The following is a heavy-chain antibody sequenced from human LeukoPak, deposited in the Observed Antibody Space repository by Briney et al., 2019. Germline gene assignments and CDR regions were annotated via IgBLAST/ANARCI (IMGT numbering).Heavy chain of an antibody. CDR1: GGSISSYY. V-gene: IGHV4-59*08. CDR3: ARRDRLEPLDV. CDR2: IYYSGST. D-gene: IGHD1-1*01. J-gene: IGHJ6*02. Sequence: SSETLSLTCTVSGGSISSYYWSWIRQPPGKGLGWIGYIYYSGSTNYNPSLKSRVTISVDTSKNQFSLKLSSVTAADTAVYYCARRDRLEPLDVWGQGTTVTVSS.